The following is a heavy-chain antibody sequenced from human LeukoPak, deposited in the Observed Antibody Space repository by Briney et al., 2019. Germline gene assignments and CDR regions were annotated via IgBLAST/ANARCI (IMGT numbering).Heavy chain of an antibody. D-gene: IGHD2-15*01. CDR3: ARIGAVVVVAAHFDY. Sequence: ASVKVSCKASGYTFTSYGISWVRQAPGQGLEWMGWISAYNGNTNYAQKLQGRVTMTTDTSTSTAYMELRSLRSDDTAVYYCARIGAVVVVAAHFDYWGQGTLVTVSS. J-gene: IGHJ4*02. CDR1: GYTFTSYG. V-gene: IGHV1-18*01. CDR2: ISAYNGNT.